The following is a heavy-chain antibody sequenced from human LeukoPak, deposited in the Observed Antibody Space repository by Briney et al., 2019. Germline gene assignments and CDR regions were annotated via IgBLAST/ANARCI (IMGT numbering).Heavy chain of an antibody. CDR2: IYHSGST. CDR1: GGSISSHF. V-gene: IGHV4-59*04. CDR3: ARAESMIVVVSVDY. D-gene: IGHD3-22*01. Sequence: PSETLSLTCTVSGGSISSHFWSWIRQPPGKGLEWIGSIYHSGSTYYNPSLKSRVTMSVDTSKNQFSLKLSSVTAADTAVYYCARAESMIVVVSVDYWGQGTLVTVSS. J-gene: IGHJ4*02.